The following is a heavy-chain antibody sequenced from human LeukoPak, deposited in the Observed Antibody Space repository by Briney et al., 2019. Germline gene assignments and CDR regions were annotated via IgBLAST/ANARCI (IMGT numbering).Heavy chain of an antibody. CDR2: ISSSSSYI. D-gene: IGHD1-7*01. CDR1: GFTFSSYA. J-gene: IGHJ4*02. V-gene: IGHV3-21*01. Sequence: PGGSLRLSCAASGFTFSSYAMSWVRQAPGKGLEWVSSISSSSSYIYYADSVKGRFTISRDNAKNSLYLQMNSLRAEDTAVYYCARAKGITGTPGYWGQGTLVTVSS. CDR3: ARAKGITGTPGY.